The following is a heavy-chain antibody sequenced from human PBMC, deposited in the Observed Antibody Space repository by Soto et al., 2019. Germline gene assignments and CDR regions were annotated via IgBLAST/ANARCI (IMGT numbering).Heavy chain of an antibody. V-gene: IGHV3-33*01. CDR3: ARGKPDYSKYYFDY. CDR1: GFTFSSYG. CDR2: IWYDGSNK. D-gene: IGHD5-12*01. J-gene: IGHJ4*02. Sequence: QVQLVESGGGVVQPGRSLRLSCAASGFTFSSYGMHWVRQAPGKGLEWVAVIWYDGSNKYYADSVKGRFTISRDNSKNTLYLQMNSLRVEDTAVYYCARGKPDYSKYYFDYWGQGTLVTVSS.